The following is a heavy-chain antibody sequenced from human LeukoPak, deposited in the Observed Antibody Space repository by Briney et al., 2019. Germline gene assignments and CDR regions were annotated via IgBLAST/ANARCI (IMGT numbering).Heavy chain of an antibody. D-gene: IGHD3-10*01. CDR1: GGSFSSGGYS. CDR2: IYHSGST. Sequence: NPSETLSLTCAVSGGSFSSGGYSWSWIRQPPGRGLEWIGYIYHSGSTYYNPSLKSRVTISEDRSKNQFSLQLSSVTAAGTAVYYCARGTSHYTSGSYYNFFDYWGQGTLVTVSS. J-gene: IGHJ4*02. CDR3: ARGTSHYTSGSYYNFFDY. V-gene: IGHV4-30-2*01.